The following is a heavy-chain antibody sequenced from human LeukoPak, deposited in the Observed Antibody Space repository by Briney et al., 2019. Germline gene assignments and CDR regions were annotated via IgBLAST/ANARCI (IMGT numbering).Heavy chain of an antibody. CDR2: ISYSESA. CDR1: GGSMYSYY. Sequence: PSETLSLTCSVSGGSMYSYYWSWIRQPPGKGLEWIGYISYSESARYNPSLRSRVTISIDTSKSQFSLKVSSVTAADSAVYYCARGPDDFDYWGQGILVTVSP. CDR3: ARGPDDFDY. D-gene: IGHD5-24*01. J-gene: IGHJ4*02. V-gene: IGHV4-59*01.